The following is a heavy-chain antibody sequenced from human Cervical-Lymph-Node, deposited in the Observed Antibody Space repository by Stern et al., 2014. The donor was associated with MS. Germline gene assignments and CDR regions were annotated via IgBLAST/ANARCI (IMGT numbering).Heavy chain of an antibody. Sequence: QLQLQESGPGLVKPSQTLSLTCTVSGGSISGGGYYWSWIRQQPGKGLEWIGHIYYSGSTNYNPALKSRVILSVDTSKNQFSLRVRSVTAADTAVYYCAREGLNTVPYFDNWGQGTLVTVSS. CDR1: GGSISGGGYY. CDR2: IYYSGST. V-gene: IGHV4-31*03. D-gene: IGHD4-17*01. J-gene: IGHJ4*02. CDR3: AREGLNTVPYFDN.